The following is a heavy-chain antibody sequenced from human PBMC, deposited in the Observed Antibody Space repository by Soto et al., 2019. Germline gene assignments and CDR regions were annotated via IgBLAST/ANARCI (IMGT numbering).Heavy chain of an antibody. CDR3: ARSQGGSSSLDIYYYYYYGMDV. CDR2: IIPIFGTA. D-gene: IGHD2-15*01. CDR1: GGTFSSYA. V-gene: IGHV1-69*01. Sequence: QVQLVQSGAEVKKPGSSVKVSCKAPGGTFSSYAISWVRQAPGLGLEWMGGIIPIFGTANYAQKFQGRVTITADESTSTGYMELSSLRSEDTAVYYCARSQGGSSSLDIYYYYYYGMDVWGQGTRVTVSS. J-gene: IGHJ6*02.